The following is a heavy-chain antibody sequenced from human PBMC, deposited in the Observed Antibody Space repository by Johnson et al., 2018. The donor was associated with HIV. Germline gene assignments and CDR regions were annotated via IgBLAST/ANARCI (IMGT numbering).Heavy chain of an antibody. D-gene: IGHD4-17*01. V-gene: IGHV3-30-3*01. CDR2: ISYDGRNK. Sequence: QVQLVESGGGVVQPGRSLRLSCAASGFTFSRYAMPWVRQAPAKGLEWVAVISYDGRNKYYADSVKGRFTISRDNSKNTLYLQMNSLRAEDTAVYYCARVRPNPTVTTRGAAFDIWGQGTMVTVSS. CDR3: ARVRPNPTVTTRGAAFDI. J-gene: IGHJ3*02. CDR1: GFTFSRYA.